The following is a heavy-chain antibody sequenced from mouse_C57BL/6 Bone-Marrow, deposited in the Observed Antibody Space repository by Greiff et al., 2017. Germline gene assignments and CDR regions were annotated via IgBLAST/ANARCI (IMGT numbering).Heavy chain of an antibody. Sequence: QVQLQQPGAELVKPGASVKVSCKASGYTFTSYWMHWVKQRPGQGLEWIGRIHPSDSDTNYNQKFQGKATLTVDKSSSTADMQLSSLTSEDSAVYYCALSYGSSWGYFDVWGTGTTVTVSS. CDR3: ALSYGSSWGYFDV. CDR2: IHPSDSDT. V-gene: IGHV1-74*01. CDR1: GYTFTSYW. J-gene: IGHJ1*03. D-gene: IGHD1-1*01.